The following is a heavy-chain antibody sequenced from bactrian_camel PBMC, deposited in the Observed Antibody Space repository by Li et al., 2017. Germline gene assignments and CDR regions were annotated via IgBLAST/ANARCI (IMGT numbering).Heavy chain of an antibody. CDR1: GSALYSDYH. J-gene: IGHJ6*01. Sequence: HVQLVESGGGSVQSGGSLKLSCASSGSALYSDYHMGWFRQAPGKEREGVAAIHADGRTIYADSVKGRFTISRDNAKNTVYLQMNSLKSEDTALHYCATRYGGRGTSDLGYWGQGTQVTVS. D-gene: IGHD6*01. CDR2: IHADGRT. CDR3: ATRYGGRGTSDLGY. V-gene: IGHV3S53*01.